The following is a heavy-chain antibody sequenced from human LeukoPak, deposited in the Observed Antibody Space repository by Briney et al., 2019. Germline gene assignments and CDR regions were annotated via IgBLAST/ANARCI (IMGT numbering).Heavy chain of an antibody. V-gene: IGHV3-21*01. D-gene: IGHD3-22*01. Sequence: GGSLRLSCAASGFTFSSYSMNWVRQAPGKGLEWVSSISSSSSYIYYADSVKGRFTISRDNAKNSLYLQINSLRAEDTAVYYCARDFDSSGYYPIWGQGTMVTVSS. CDR1: GFTFSSYS. CDR2: ISSSSSYI. J-gene: IGHJ3*02. CDR3: ARDFDSSGYYPI.